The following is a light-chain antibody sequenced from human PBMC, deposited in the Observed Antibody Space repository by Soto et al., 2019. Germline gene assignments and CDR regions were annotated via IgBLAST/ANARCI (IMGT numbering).Light chain of an antibody. CDR2: DAS. CDR3: QQYNSYQYS. CDR1: QSVSHW. V-gene: IGKV1-5*01. J-gene: IGKJ2*01. Sequence: DIQMTQSPSTLSASVGDRVTITCRASQSVSHWLAWYQQKPGKAPKALIYDASTLETGVPSRFSGSGSGTDCTLTISILQPDDFATYYCQQYNSYQYSFGQGTKLEMK.